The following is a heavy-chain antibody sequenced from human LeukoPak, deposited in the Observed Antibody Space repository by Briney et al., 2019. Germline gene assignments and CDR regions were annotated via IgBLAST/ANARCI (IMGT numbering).Heavy chain of an antibody. D-gene: IGHD3-22*01. J-gene: IGHJ4*02. V-gene: IGHV3-23*01. CDR1: GFTFSSYA. Sequence: GGSLRLSCAASGFTFSSYAMSWVRQAPGQGLEWVSAISGSGGSTYYADSVKGRFTISRDNSKNTLYLQMNSLRAEDTAVYYCAKLGTGKWMIVVVTFDYWGQGTLVTVSS. CDR3: AKLGTGKWMIVVVTFDY. CDR2: ISGSGGST.